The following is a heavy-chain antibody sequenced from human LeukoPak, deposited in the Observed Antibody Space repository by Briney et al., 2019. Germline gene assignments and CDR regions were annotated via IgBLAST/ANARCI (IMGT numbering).Heavy chain of an antibody. CDR2: IYTSGST. J-gene: IGHJ6*03. V-gene: IGHV4-4*07. CDR1: GGSISSYY. CDR3: AREAVAAPYYYYYMDV. Sequence: PSVTLSLTCTVSGGSISSYYWSWIRQPAGKGLEWIGRIYTSGSTNYNPSLKSRVTMSVDTSKNQFSLKLSSVTAADTAVYYCAREAVAAPYYYYYMDVWGKGTTVTVSS. D-gene: IGHD6-19*01.